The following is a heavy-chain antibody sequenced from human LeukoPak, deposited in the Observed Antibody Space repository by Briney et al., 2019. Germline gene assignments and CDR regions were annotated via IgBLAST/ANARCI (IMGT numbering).Heavy chain of an antibody. CDR2: IKQDGSEK. CDR1: GFTFSSYW. D-gene: IGHD3-3*01. J-gene: IGHJ4*02. V-gene: IGHV3-7*01. CDR3: ARGGDFWSGYYIHQFDY. Sequence: PGGSLRLSCAASGFTFSSYWMSWVRQAPGKGLEWVANIKQDGSEKYYVDSVKGRFTISRDNAKNSLYLQMNSLRAEDTAVYYCARGGDFWSGYYIHQFDYWGQGTLVTVSS.